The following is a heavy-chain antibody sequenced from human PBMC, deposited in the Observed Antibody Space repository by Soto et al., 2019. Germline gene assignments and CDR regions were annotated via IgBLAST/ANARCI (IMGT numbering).Heavy chain of an antibody. CDR2: IIPIFVTA. Sequence: VHRVQLGAGGRNPGSWGKSSGKASGGPFSTFVIGWGGQAPDQGLEGMGGIIPIFVTATYAQKFQGRVTITADESTSTAYMELSSLRSEDTAVYYCARSRIAAAASGGFDPWGQGTLVTVSS. D-gene: IGHD6-13*01. CDR3: ARSRIAAAASGGFDP. CDR1: GGPFSTFV. V-gene: IGHV1-69*01. J-gene: IGHJ5*02.